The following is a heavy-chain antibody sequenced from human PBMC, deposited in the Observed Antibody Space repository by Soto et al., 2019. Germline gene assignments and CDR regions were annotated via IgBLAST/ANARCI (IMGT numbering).Heavy chain of an antibody. CDR3: ARDYPGGKAPHYGMDV. CDR2: IIPIFGTA. Sequence: QVQLVQSGAEVKKPGSSVKVSCKASGGTFSSYAISWVRQAPGQGLEWMGGIIPIFGTANYAQKFQGRVTIPADESTSTAYMERSSLRSEDTAVYYCARDYPGGKAPHYGMDVWGQGTTVTVSS. CDR1: GGTFSSYA. V-gene: IGHV1-69*12. J-gene: IGHJ6*02. D-gene: IGHD2-15*01.